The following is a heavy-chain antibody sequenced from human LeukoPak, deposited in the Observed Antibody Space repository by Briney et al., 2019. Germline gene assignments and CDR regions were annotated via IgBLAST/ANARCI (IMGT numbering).Heavy chain of an antibody. CDR1: GGSFSGYY. CDR3: AHFKHLIDFWSGYYLPYGMDV. J-gene: IGHJ6*02. CDR2: INHSGST. Sequence: SETLSPTCAVYGGSFSGYYWSWIRQPPGKGLEWIGEINHSGSTNYNPSLKSRVTISVDTSKNQFSLKLSSVTAADTAVYYCAHFKHLIDFWSGYYLPYGMDVWGQGTTVTVSS. V-gene: IGHV4-34*01. D-gene: IGHD3-3*01.